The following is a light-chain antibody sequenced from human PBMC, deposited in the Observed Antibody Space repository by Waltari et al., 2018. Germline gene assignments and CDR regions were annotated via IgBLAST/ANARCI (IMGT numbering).Light chain of an antibody. Sequence: QSALTQPASVSGSPGQSITISCTGTSSDVGRYTLVSWYQQHPGKAPQLMVYEVSKRPSGVSNRFSGSKSSNTASLTISGLQAEDEADYYCCSYAGSITYVFGTGTKVTVL. V-gene: IGLV2-23*02. CDR2: EVS. CDR1: SSDVGRYTL. CDR3: CSYAGSITYV. J-gene: IGLJ1*01.